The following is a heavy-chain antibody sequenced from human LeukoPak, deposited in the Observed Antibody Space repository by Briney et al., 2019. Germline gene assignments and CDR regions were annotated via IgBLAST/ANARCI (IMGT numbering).Heavy chain of an antibody. V-gene: IGHV3-15*01. CDR3: TTAPAVAALTGNDY. D-gene: IGHD6-19*01. J-gene: IGHJ4*02. CDR1: GFTFSNAW. CDR2: IKSKTDGGTT. Sequence: GGSLRLSCAASGFTFSNAWMSWVRQAPGKGLEWVGRIKSKTDGGTTDYAAPVKGRFTISRDDSKNTLYLQMNSLKTEDTAVYYCTTAPAVAALTGNDYWGQGTLVTVSS.